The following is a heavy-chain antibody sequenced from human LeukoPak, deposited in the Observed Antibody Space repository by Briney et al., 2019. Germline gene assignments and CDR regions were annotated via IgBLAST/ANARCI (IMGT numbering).Heavy chain of an antibody. Sequence: SETLSLTCTVSGGSISSYYWSWIRQPPGKGLEWIGSIYHSGSTYYNPSLKSRVTISVDRSKNQFSLKLSSVTAADTAVYYCARDKGGYSSGWSYYYYYMDVWGKGTTVTVSS. CDR2: IYHSGST. V-gene: IGHV4-59*12. D-gene: IGHD6-19*01. CDR1: GGSISSYY. CDR3: ARDKGGYSSGWSYYYYYMDV. J-gene: IGHJ6*03.